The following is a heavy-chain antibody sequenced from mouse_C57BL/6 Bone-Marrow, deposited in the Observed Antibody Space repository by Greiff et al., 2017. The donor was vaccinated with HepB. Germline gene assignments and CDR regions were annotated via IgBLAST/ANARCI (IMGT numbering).Heavy chain of an antibody. V-gene: IGHV5-12*01. CDR3: ASPYYYGSSYGYAMDY. D-gene: IGHD1-1*01. J-gene: IGHJ4*01. Sequence: EVKVEESGGGLVQPGGSLKLSCAASGFTFSDYYMYWVRQTPEKRLEWVAYISNGGGSTYYPDTVKGRFTISRENAKNTLYLQMSRLKSEDTAMYYCASPYYYGSSYGYAMDYWGQGTSVTVSS. CDR2: ISNGGGST. CDR1: GFTFSDYY.